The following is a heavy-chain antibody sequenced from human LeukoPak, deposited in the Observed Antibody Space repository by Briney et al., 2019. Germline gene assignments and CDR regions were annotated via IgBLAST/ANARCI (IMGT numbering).Heavy chain of an antibody. J-gene: IGHJ4*02. CDR2: IYHSGTT. D-gene: IGHD4-17*01. Sequence: SGTLSLTCAVSGGSSGSSNWWSWARQPPGKGLEWIGEIYHSGTTNYNPSLKSRVTMSVDKSKNQFSLKLSSVTAADTAIYYCATYFYGDYASYYFDFWGQGTLVTVSS. CDR3: ATYFYGDYASYYFDF. V-gene: IGHV4-4*02. CDR1: GGSSGSSNW.